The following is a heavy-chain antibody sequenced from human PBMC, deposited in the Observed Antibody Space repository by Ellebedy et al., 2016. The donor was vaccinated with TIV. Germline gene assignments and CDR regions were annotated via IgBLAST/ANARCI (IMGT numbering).Heavy chain of an antibody. CDR2: IRATGSIT. Sequence: GGSLRLSCETSGFTFDDYAMHWVRQAPGKAPEWVSLIRATGSITYYADSVKGRFTISSDNDKNTLYLQMNSLRAEDTAVYYCARGSWACSGSMDVWGQGTTVTVSS. D-gene: IGHD6-19*01. V-gene: IGHV3-43*02. CDR1: GFTFDDYA. J-gene: IGHJ6*02. CDR3: ARGSWACSGSMDV.